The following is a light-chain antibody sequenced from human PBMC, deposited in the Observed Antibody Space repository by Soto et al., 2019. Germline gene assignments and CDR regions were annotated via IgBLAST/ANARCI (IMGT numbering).Light chain of an antibody. CDR3: QQYGSSPPYT. CDR1: QSVSSSY. CDR2: GAS. V-gene: IGKV3-20*01. Sequence: EIVLTQSPGILSLSPGERVTLSCRASQSVSSSYLAWYQQKPGQAPRLLIYGASNRATGIPGRFSASGSKTNFTLTISRLEPEDFAVYYCQQYGSSPPYTFGQGTKLEIK. J-gene: IGKJ2*01.